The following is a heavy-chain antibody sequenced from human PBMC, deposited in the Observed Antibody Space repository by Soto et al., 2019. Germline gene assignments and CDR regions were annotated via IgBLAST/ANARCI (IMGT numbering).Heavy chain of an antibody. Sequence: QVQLVESGGGLVKPGGSLRLSCAASGFTFSDYYMSWIRQAPGKGLEWVSYISSSGSTIYYADSVKGRVTISRDNAKNSLYLQRNSLRAEDTAVYYCARGPYDYVWGSDPPHFDYWGQGTLVTVSS. CDR2: ISSSGSTI. CDR3: ARGPYDYVWGSDPPHFDY. CDR1: GFTFSDYY. J-gene: IGHJ4*02. D-gene: IGHD3-16*02. V-gene: IGHV3-11*01.